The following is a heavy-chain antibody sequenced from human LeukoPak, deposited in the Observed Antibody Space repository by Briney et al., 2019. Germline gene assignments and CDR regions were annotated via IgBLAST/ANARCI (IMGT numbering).Heavy chain of an antibody. CDR3: AKALLRYFDWFKRGMDV. CDR1: GFTFSSYA. V-gene: IGHV3-23*01. CDR2: ISGSGGST. J-gene: IGHJ6*02. D-gene: IGHD3-9*01. Sequence: GGSLRLSCAASGFTFSSYAMSWGRQAPGKGLEWVSAISGSGGSTYYADSVKGRFTISRDNSKNTLYLQMNSLRAEDTAVYYCAKALLRYFDWFKRGMDVWGQGTTVTVSS.